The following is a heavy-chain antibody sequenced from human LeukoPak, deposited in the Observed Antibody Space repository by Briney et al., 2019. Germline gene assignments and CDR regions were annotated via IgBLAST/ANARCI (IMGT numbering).Heavy chain of an antibody. CDR1: GFTFSSYG. V-gene: IGHV3-23*01. CDR3: ARGRGGSYYDY. D-gene: IGHD1-1*01. CDR2: ISGSGGST. Sequence: GGSLRLSCAASGFTFSSYGMSWVRQAPGKGLEWVSAISGSGGSTYYADSVKGRFTISRDNSKNTLYLQMNSLRAEDTAVYYCARGRGGSYYDYWGQGTLVTVSS. J-gene: IGHJ4*02.